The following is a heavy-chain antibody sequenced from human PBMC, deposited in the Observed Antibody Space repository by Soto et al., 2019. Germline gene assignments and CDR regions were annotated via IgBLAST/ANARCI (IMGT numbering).Heavy chain of an antibody. CDR3: AKALDDYIWGSYRWRNDY. J-gene: IGHJ4*02. V-gene: IGHV3-23*01. D-gene: IGHD3-16*02. CDR2: ISGSGGST. Sequence: GGSLRLSCAASGFTFSSYAMSWVRQAPGKGLEWVSAISGSGGSTYYADSVKGRFTISRDNSKNTLYLQMNSLRAEDTAVYYCAKALDDYIWGSYRWRNDYWGQGTLVTVSS. CDR1: GFTFSSYA.